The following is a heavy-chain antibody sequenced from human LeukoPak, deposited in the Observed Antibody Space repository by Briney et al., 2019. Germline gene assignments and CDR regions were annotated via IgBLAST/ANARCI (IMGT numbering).Heavy chain of an antibody. D-gene: IGHD3-3*01. J-gene: IGHJ3*02. CDR2: ISSSGSTI. CDR1: GFTFSDYY. V-gene: IGHV3-11*01. Sequence: GGSLRLSCAASGFTFSDYYMSWIRQAPGKGLEWVSYISSSGSTIYYADSVKGRFTISRDNAKNSLYLQMNSLRAEDTAVYYCASVSRLEWLFLGPGDDAFDIWGQGTTVTVSS. CDR3: ASVSRLEWLFLGPGDDAFDI.